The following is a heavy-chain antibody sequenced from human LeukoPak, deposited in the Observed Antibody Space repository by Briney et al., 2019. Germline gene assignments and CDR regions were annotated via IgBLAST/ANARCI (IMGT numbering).Heavy chain of an antibody. CDR1: GFTFSSYA. V-gene: IGHV3-23*03. CDR3: AKDMVRGVIYAFDI. J-gene: IGHJ3*02. CDR2: IYSGGST. D-gene: IGHD3-10*01. Sequence: GGSLRLSCAASGFTFSSYAMSWVRQAPGKGLEWVSVIYSGGSTHYADSVKGRFTISRDNAKNSLYLQMNSLRAEDTALYYCAKDMVRGVIYAFDIWGQGTMVTVSS.